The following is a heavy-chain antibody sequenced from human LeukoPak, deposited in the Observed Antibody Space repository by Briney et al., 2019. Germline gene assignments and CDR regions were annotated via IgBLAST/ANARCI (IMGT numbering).Heavy chain of an antibody. CDR1: GFAFSSYA. CDR2: ISSSGGTT. J-gene: IGHJ4*02. V-gene: IGHV3-23*01. Sequence: GGSLRLSCAASGFAFSSYAMNWVRQAPGRGLEWVSGISSSGGTTYYADSVKGRFTISRGNSKNTLYLQMNSLRAEDTAIYYCAKRAPYYFDYWGQGTLVTVSS. CDR3: AKRAPYYFDY.